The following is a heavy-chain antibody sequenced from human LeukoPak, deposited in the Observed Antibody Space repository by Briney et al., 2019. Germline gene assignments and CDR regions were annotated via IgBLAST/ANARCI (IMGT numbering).Heavy chain of an antibody. J-gene: IGHJ4*02. CDR3: ARTLTYGDYDFDY. D-gene: IGHD4-17*01. CDR2: MNPNSGNT. V-gene: IGHV1-8*01. CDR1: GYTFTSYD. Sequence: ASVKVSCEASGYTFTSYDINWVRQATGQGLEWMGWMNPNSGNTGYAQKFQGRVTMTRDTSISTAYMELNSLRPEDTAVYYCARTLTYGDYDFDYWGQGTLVTVSS.